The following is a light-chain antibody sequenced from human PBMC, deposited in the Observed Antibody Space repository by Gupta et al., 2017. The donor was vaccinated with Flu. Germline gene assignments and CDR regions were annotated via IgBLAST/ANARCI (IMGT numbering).Light chain of an antibody. CDR3: QAWDRGTVV. Sequence: SFDLTQPPSVSVDPGQTATITCSGGTLGDNFASWYQHRPGQPPLLLICQDSKRPAGLPDRFSGANSGNTATLPVSGTQNMDEADYYCQAWDRGTVVFGGGTRLTVL. CDR1: TLGDNF. CDR2: QDS. V-gene: IGLV3-1*01. J-gene: IGLJ2*01.